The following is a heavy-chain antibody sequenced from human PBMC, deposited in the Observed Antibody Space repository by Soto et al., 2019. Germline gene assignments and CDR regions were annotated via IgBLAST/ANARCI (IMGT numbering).Heavy chain of an antibody. CDR3: STSLNY. J-gene: IGHJ4*02. V-gene: IGHV3-7*01. CDR1: GFTFSNYW. CDR2: INRDGSEK. Sequence: EVQLVESGGGLVQPGGSLRLSCAASGFTFSNYWMDWVRQAPGKGLEWVANINRDGSEKHYVDSVKGRFTISRDNAKNSLYLQMSSLTAEDSALYYCSTSLNYWGQGTLVTVSS.